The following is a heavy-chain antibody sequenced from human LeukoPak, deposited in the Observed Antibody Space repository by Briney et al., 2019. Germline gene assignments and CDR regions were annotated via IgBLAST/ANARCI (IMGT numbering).Heavy chain of an antibody. V-gene: IGHV4-30-4*01. CDR3: ATVVVVAATNYYYYATDV. CDR2: IFYTGNT. D-gene: IGHD2-15*01. Sequence: PSQTLSLTCTVSGGSIRSDDYYWSWIRQPPGKGLEWIGYIFYTGNTHYNPSLQSRVTFSVDTPKNQFSLKLSSVTAADTAVYICATVVVVAATNYYYYATDVWGQGTTVTVSS. J-gene: IGHJ6*02. CDR1: GGSIRSDDYY.